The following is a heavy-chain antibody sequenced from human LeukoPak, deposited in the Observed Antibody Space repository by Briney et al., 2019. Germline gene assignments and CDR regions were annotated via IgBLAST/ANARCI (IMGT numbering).Heavy chain of an antibody. Sequence: SETLSLTCSVSGDSFSNYYWTWIRQPPGKGLEWIGYVYNSGSTNYNPSLKTRLHLSVDTSKNRFSLKLSSVTAADTAVYYCASSPRLTTSWFLFDSWGHGTLVTVSS. CDR3: ASSPRLTTSWFLFDS. J-gene: IGHJ5*01. D-gene: IGHD2-2*01. V-gene: IGHV4-59*08. CDR1: GDSFSNYY. CDR2: VYNSGST.